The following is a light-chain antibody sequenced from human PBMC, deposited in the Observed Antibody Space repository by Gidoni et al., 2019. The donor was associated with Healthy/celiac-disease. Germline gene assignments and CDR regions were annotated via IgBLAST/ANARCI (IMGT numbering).Light chain of an antibody. CDR3: SSYTSSSLRV. Sequence: QSALTQPASVSVSPGQSITISCTGTSSDVGGYNYVSWYQQHPGKAPKLMIYEVSNRPSGVSNRFSGSKSGNTASLTISGLQAEDEADYYCSSYTSSSLRVFGGGTKLTVL. CDR2: EVS. CDR1: SSDVGGYNY. V-gene: IGLV2-14*01. J-gene: IGLJ3*02.